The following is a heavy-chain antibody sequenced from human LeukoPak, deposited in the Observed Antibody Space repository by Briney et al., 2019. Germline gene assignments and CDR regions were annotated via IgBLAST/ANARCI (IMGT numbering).Heavy chain of an antibody. V-gene: IGHV3-30*02. Sequence: PGGSLRLSCAASGFTFSSYAMHWVRQAPGKGLEWVAFIRDDASDKYYADSVKGRFTISRDNSENTLYLQMSSLRVEDTAVYYCAKDQAHHHSSGSLYDPWGRGSLVTVSS. D-gene: IGHD3-22*01. CDR1: GFTFSSYA. CDR2: IRDDASDK. J-gene: IGHJ5*02. CDR3: AKDQAHHHSSGSLYDP.